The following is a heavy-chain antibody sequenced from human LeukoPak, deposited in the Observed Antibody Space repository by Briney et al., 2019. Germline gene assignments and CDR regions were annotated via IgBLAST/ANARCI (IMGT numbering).Heavy chain of an antibody. CDR3: AKSKGYGLIDI. CDR1: GGSLSTSNYY. D-gene: IGHD3-10*01. Sequence: SETLSLTWTVSGGSLSTSNYYWGWIRQPPGKGLEGVGNIFYSGSTYIGPSLNSRLTISLDTSRYQFSLKLNSVTAADKAVYYCAKSKGYGLIDIWGQGTMVTVSS. CDR2: IFYSGST. J-gene: IGHJ3*02. V-gene: IGHV4-39*07.